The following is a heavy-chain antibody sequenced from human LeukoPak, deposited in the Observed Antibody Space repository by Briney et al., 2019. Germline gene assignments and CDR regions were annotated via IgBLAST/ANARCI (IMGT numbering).Heavy chain of an antibody. CDR1: GGSISSYY. V-gene: IGHV4-59*01. CDR2: IYYSGST. Sequence: SETLSLTCTVSGGSISSYYWSWIRQPPGKGLEWIGYIYYSGSTNYNPSLKSRVTISVDTSKHQFSLKLSSVTAADTAVYYCARGGYSSSWLTLTHDYWGQGTLVTVSS. D-gene: IGHD6-13*01. J-gene: IGHJ4*02. CDR3: ARGGYSSSWLTLTHDY.